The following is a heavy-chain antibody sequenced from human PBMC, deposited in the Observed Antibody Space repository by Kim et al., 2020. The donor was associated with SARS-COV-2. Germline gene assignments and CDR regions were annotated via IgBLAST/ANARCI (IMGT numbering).Heavy chain of an antibody. J-gene: IGHJ4*02. D-gene: IGHD2-21*01. CDR3: ARLKSTIVVVFDY. CDR1: GGSISSSSYY. V-gene: IGHV4-39*01. CDR2: IYYSGST. Sequence: SETLSLTCTVSGGSISSSSYYWGWIRQPPGKGLEWIGSIYYSGSTYYNPSLKSRVTISVDTSKNQFSLKLSSVTAADTAVYYCARLKSTIVVVFDYWGQGTLVTVSS.